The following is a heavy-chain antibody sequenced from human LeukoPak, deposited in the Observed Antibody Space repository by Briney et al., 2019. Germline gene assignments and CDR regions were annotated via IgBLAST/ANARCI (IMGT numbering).Heavy chain of an antibody. CDR3: ARDSLRTAIAMAGGNWFDP. CDR1: GYTFTDYY. V-gene: IGHV1-46*01. CDR2: INPSGGST. D-gene: IGHD6-19*01. J-gene: IGHJ5*02. Sequence: ASVKVSCKASGYTFTDYYMHWVRQAPGQGLEWMGIINPSGGSTTYAEKFQGRVTMTRDTSTSTVYMELSSLRSEDTAVYYCARDSLRTAIAMAGGNWFDPWGQGTLVTVSS.